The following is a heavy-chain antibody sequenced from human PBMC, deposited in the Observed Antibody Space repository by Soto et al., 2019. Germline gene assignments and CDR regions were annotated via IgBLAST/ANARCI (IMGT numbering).Heavy chain of an antibody. CDR1: GGSVSTGNW. Sequence: PSVTLSLTCTVSGGSVSTGNWWGWVRQPPGRGLEWVGEVFHTGSTSYNPSLKSRVTLSVDKSKNQFSLKLSSVTAADTAVYYCVRLYCRGGACPYYYYYSMDVWGQGTTVTVSS. V-gene: IGHV4-4*02. D-gene: IGHD2-15*01. J-gene: IGHJ6*02. CDR2: VFHTGST. CDR3: VRLYCRGGACPYYYYYSMDV.